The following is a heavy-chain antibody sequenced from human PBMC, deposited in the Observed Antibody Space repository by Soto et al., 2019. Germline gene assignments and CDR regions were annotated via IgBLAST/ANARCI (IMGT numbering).Heavy chain of an antibody. J-gene: IGHJ5*02. CDR3: AEWARYCSGADCRA. CDR2: ISGSGTIT. D-gene: IGHD2-15*01. V-gene: IGHV3-23*01. Sequence: EVQLLESGGGLVQPGGSLRLSCAASGFPFSSRAMSWVRQATGKGLEWVSAISGSGTITYYADSVKGRFTITRDTSKNTLYPQMNSMRADDTAVYYCAEWARYCSGADCRAWGQGTLVTVSS. CDR1: GFPFSSRA.